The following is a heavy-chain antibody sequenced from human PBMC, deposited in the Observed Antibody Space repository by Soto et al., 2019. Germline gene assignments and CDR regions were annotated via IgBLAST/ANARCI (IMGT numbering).Heavy chain of an antibody. CDR2: IIPIFGTA. D-gene: IGHD5-18*01. CDR3: ARLAARPGVRGYSYPPFDY. CDR1: GCTFSSYA. Sequence: VASVKVSCKASGCTFSSYAISWVRQAPGQGLEWMGGIIPIFGTANYAQKFQGRVTITADESTSTAYMELSSLRSEDTAVYYCARLAARPGVRGYSYPPFDYWGQGTLVTVSS. J-gene: IGHJ4*02. V-gene: IGHV1-69*13.